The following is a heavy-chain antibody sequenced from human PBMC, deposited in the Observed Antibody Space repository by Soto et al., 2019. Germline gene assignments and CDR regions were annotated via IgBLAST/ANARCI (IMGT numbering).Heavy chain of an antibody. CDR1: GNTFASHG. CDR2: ISGFNGQT. D-gene: IGHD3-10*01. CDR3: ARVDPRGVAVVRDY. V-gene: IGHV1-18*01. Sequence: GPGVKKPGASVKVSCKASGNTFASHGFSWVRQAPGQGLEWMGSISGFNGQTNYALKFQGRVTLTTDTSTSTAYMELRSLRSDDTAVYFCARVDPRGVAVVRDYWGQGTLVTVSS. J-gene: IGHJ4*02.